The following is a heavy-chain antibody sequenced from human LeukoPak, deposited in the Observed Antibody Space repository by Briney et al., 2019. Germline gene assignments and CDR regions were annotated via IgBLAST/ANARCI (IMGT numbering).Heavy chain of an antibody. D-gene: IGHD3-10*01. CDR1: GYTFTSYD. V-gene: IGHV1-8*01. J-gene: IGHJ4*02. CDR3: ARGLNYGSGSYHFDY. CDR2: MNPNSGNT. Sequence: ASVKVSCNASGYTFTSYDINWVRQATGLGLQLIRWMNPNSGNTGYAQKFQGRVTMTRNTSISTAYMELSSLRSEDTAVYYCARGLNYGSGSYHFDYWGQGTLVTVSS.